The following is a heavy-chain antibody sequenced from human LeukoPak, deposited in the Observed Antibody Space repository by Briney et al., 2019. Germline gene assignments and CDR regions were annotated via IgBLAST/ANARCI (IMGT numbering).Heavy chain of an antibody. J-gene: IGHJ4*02. Sequence: SETLSLTCTVSGGSLSSHYWSWIRQPPGKGLEWIGYIYYSGSTNYNPSLKSRVTISVDTSKNQFSLKLSSVTAADTAVYYCAREAYSCSCFDYWGQGTLVTVSS. CDR1: GGSLSSHY. CDR3: AREAYSCSCFDY. D-gene: IGHD6-13*01. V-gene: IGHV4-59*11. CDR2: IYYSGST.